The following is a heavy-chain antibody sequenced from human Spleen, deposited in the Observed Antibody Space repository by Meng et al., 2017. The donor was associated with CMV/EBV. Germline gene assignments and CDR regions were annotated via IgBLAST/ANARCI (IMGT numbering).Heavy chain of an antibody. V-gene: IGHV4-31*03. CDR3: MGATKGNWFDP. CDR1: GGSISSGGYS. CDR2: IYYSGST. D-gene: IGHD1-26*01. Sequence: QAALHWSGPRLVKPSPTLSLTRPVSGGSISSGGYSWRWIRHPPGKGLEWIGYIYYSGSTYYNPSLKSRVTISVDTSKNQFSLKLSSVTAADTAVYYCMGATKGNWFDPWGQGTLVTVSS. J-gene: IGHJ5*02.